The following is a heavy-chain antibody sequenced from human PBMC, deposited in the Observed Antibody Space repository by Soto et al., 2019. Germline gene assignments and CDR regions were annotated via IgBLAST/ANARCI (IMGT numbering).Heavy chain of an antibody. D-gene: IGHD3-22*01. J-gene: IGHJ6*02. CDR2: IVPIFGTT. CDR3: ARPYEGGYSSNPHYYSALDV. CDR1: GGTFSRYS. V-gene: IGHV1-69*01. Sequence: QVQLVQSGAEVKKPGSSVKVSCKISGGTFSRYSISWVRQAPGQGLEWMGGIVPIFGTTNYAQKFQDRVTITTDESATTAHMELSNLRSEDTAVYYCARPYEGGYSSNPHYYSALDVWGQGTAVTVSS.